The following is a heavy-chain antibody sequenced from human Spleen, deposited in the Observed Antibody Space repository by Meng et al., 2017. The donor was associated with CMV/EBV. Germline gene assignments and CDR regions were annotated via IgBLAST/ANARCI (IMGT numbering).Heavy chain of an antibody. Sequence: LSLTCAASGFYFSTHAMDWVRQAPGKGLEWVASVSSSGTYIYYADSVKGRFTISRDNAKDSLYLQMSSLRVEDTAVYFCARDADHTAPRRLDLWGQGSLVTVSS. D-gene: IGHD6-6*01. CDR3: ARDADHTAPRRLDL. CDR1: GFYFSTHA. CDR2: VSSSGTYI. J-gene: IGHJ5*02. V-gene: IGHV3-21*01.